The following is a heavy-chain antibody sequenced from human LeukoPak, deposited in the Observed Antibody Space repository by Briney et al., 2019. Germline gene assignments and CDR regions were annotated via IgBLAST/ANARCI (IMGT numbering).Heavy chain of an antibody. CDR1: GYTFTDYF. J-gene: IGHJ4*02. D-gene: IGHD5-12*01. CDR2: IIPNSGGT. V-gene: IGHV1-2*02. CDR3: ARGGSGYAK. Sequence: ASVTVSFKASGYTFTDYFIHWVRQAPGQRLEWMGWIIPNSGGTNYAQKFQGRVTMTRDTSISTAYMDLNSLRSDDTAVYYCARGGSGYAKWGQGTLVTVSS.